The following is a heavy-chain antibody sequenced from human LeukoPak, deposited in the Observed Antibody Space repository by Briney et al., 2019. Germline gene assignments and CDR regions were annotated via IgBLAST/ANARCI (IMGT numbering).Heavy chain of an antibody. CDR1: GGSISSYY. J-gene: IGHJ4*02. Sequence: SEXXSLTCTVSGGSISSYYWSWIRQPAGKGLEWIGRIYTSGSTNYNPSLNSRFTISVDTSKNQFSLKLSSVTAADTAVYYCARGRLFVVDWGQGTLVTVSS. CDR2: IYTSGST. V-gene: IGHV4-4*07. CDR3: ARGRLFVVD. D-gene: IGHD6-6*01.